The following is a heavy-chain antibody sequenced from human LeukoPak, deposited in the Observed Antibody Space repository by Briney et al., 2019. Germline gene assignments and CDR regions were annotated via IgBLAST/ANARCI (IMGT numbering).Heavy chain of an antibody. J-gene: IGHJ6*02. V-gene: IGHV3-33*01. D-gene: IGHD3-10*01. CDR3: ARAVGELLYYYYGMDV. CDR1: RFTFSSYG. Sequence: PGGSLRLSCAASRFTFSSYGMHWVRQAPGKGLEWVAVIWYDGSNKYYADSVKGRFTISRDNSKNTLYLQMNSLRAEDAAVYYCARAVGELLYYYYGMDVWGQGTTVTVSS. CDR2: IWYDGSNK.